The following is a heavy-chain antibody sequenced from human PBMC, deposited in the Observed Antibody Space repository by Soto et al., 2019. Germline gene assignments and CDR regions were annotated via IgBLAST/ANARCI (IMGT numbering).Heavy chain of an antibody. CDR2: IYYSGST. D-gene: IGHD3-3*01. CDR1: GGSISSYY. V-gene: IGHV4-59*01. CDR3: ARVSSEDFWSGYYMDV. J-gene: IGHJ6*03. Sequence: SATLSLTCTVSGGSISSYYWSWIRQPPGKGLEWIGYIYYSGSTNYNPSLKSRVTISVDTSKNQFSLKLSSVTAADTAVYYCARVSSEDFWSGYYMDVWGKGTTVTVSS.